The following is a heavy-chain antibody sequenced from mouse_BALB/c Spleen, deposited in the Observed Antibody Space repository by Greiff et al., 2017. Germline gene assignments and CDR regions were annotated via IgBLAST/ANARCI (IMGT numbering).Heavy chain of an antibody. J-gene: IGHJ1*01. D-gene: IGHD1-1*01. V-gene: IGHV2-6-7*01. CDR3: ARKNYGSSYGYFDV. CDR1: GFSLPGYG. CDR2: IWGDGST. Sequence: QVQLQQSGPGLVAPSQSLSITCTVSGFSLPGYGVNWVRQPPGKGLEWLGMIWGDGSTDYNSALKSRLSISKDNSKSQVFLKMNSLQTDDTARYYCARKNYGSSYGYFDVWGAGTTVTVSS.